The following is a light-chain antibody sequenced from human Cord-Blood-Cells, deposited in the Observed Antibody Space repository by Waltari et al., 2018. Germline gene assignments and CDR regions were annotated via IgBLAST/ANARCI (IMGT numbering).Light chain of an antibody. Sequence: QSALTQPASASGSPAHAITITCTGPGRDARGDNYVSWYQQHPGKAPKLMIYDVTHRPSGVSNRFSGSKSGNTASLTISGLQAEDEADYYCSSYTSSSTWVFGGGTKLTVL. V-gene: IGLV2-14*01. CDR2: DVT. CDR1: GRDARGDNY. J-gene: IGLJ3*02. CDR3: SSYTSSSTWV.